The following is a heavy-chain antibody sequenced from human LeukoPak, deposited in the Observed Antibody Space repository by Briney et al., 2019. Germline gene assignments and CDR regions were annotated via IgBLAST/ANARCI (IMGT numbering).Heavy chain of an antibody. J-gene: IGHJ4*02. CDR3: ARAVDYRNHFDS. CDR1: GDSMTRGGYY. V-gene: IGHV4-31*03. CDR2: IYHSGTT. D-gene: IGHD4-11*01. Sequence: SQTLSLTCTVSGDSMTRGGYYWSWVRQHPGKGLEWIGFIYHSGTTFYNPSLEGRAAISVDTSQNQFSLKLTSVTAADTAVYYCARAVDYRNHFDSWGEGTLVTVSS.